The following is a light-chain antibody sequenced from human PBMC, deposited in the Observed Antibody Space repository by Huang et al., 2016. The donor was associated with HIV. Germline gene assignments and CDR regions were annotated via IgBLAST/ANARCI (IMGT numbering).Light chain of an antibody. J-gene: IGKJ2*01. Sequence: DIHVTQSPSSLSSSVGDRVTITCRASQDIRNYLAWYQQKPGTAPKHLISAASTLQAGVPSRFSGSGSGTDFTLTIGRLQPEDVATYYCQKYNSAPYTFGQGTKLEIK. CDR2: AAS. CDR1: QDIRNY. CDR3: QKYNSAPYT. V-gene: IGKV1-27*01.